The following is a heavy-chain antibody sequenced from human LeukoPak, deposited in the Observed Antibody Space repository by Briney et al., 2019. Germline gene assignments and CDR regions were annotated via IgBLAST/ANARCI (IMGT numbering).Heavy chain of an antibody. Sequence: PGGSLRLSCAASGFTFSSYGMHWVRQAPGKGLEWVAVISYDGSNKYYADSVKGRFTISRDNSKNTLYLQMNSLRAEDTAVYYCAKDSTVTTVYLGGYFDYWGQGTLVTVSS. CDR2: ISYDGSNK. CDR1: GFTFSSYG. CDR3: AKDSTVTTVYLGGYFDY. J-gene: IGHJ4*02. D-gene: IGHD4-17*01. V-gene: IGHV3-30*18.